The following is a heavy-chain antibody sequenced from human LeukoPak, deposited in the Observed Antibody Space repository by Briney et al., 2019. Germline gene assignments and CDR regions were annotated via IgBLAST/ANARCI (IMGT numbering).Heavy chain of an antibody. V-gene: IGHV4-30-4*08. D-gene: IGHD2/OR15-2a*01. Sequence: SETLSLTCTVSGGSINSGDYYWSWIRQPPGRGLEWIGYIYYSGNSFYNPSLKSRVTISVDTSKNHVSLNLSSVTAADTAVYYCARGNNHYYFDYWGQGTLVTVSS. J-gene: IGHJ4*02. CDR3: ARGNNHYYFDY. CDR1: GGSINSGDYY. CDR2: IYYSGNS.